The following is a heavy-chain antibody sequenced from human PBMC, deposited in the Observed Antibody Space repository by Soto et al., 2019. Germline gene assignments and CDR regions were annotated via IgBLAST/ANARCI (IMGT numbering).Heavy chain of an antibody. CDR1: GIIFSSYA. J-gene: IGHJ6*02. V-gene: IGHV3-30-3*01. CDR2: ISYDGSNK. D-gene: IGHD3-10*01. Sequence: PGGSVRLSCAASGIIFSSYAMHWVRQDPGKGLEWVAVISYDGSNKYYADSVKGRFTISRDNSKNTLYLQMNSLRAEDTAVYYCARDADGSGSYYNGMDVWGQGTTVTVSS. CDR3: ARDADGSGSYYNGMDV.